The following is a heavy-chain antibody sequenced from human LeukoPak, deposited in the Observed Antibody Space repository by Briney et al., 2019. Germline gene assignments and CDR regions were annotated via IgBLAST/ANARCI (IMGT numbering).Heavy chain of an antibody. CDR1: GGSISSYY. Sequence: SETLSLTCTVSGGSISSYYWSWIRQPPGKGLEWIGYIYYSGSTNYNPSLKSRVTISVGTSKNQFSLKLSSVTAADTAVYYCAPYDILTGNYFDYWGQGTLVTVSS. V-gene: IGHV4-59*08. CDR2: IYYSGST. D-gene: IGHD3-9*01. J-gene: IGHJ4*02. CDR3: APYDILTGNYFDY.